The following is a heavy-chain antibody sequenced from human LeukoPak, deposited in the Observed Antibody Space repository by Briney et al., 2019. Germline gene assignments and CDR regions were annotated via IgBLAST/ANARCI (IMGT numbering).Heavy chain of an antibody. CDR1: GFTFSDYH. CDR3: ARDGSYYDILTGLYYYYGMDV. J-gene: IGHJ6*02. D-gene: IGHD3-9*01. V-gene: IGHV3-11*01. Sequence: GGSLRLSCAASGFTFSDYHMSWIRQAPGKGLEWVSYISSSGSTIYYADSVKGRFTISRDNAKNSLYLQMNSLRAEDTAVYYCARDGSYYDILTGLYYYYGMDVWGQGTTVTVSS. CDR2: ISSSGSTI.